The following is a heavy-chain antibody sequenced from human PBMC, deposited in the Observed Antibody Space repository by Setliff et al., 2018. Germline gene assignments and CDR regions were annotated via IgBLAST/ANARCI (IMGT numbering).Heavy chain of an antibody. Sequence: TLVNPTQTLTLTCSFSGFSLRSSGMAVGWIRQPPGKALEWLALIYWDDVKRYSPFLKSRLTITQDTSKNQVVLTLTNMDPVDTATYYCAHRGGYGADSLYYFDVWGQGTLVTVSS. CDR1: GFSLRSSGMA. J-gene: IGHJ4*02. D-gene: IGHD3-10*01. CDR3: AHRGGYGADSLYYFDV. V-gene: IGHV2-5*02. CDR2: IYWDDVK.